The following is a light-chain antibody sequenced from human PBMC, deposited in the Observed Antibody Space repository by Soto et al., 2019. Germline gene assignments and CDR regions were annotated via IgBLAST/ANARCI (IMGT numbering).Light chain of an antibody. V-gene: IGKV1-9*01. CDR1: QGISSY. Sequence: DIQLTQSPSLLSASVGDRVTITFGASQGISSYLAWYQQKPGKAPKLLIYAASTLQSGVPSRFSGSGSGTEFTLTISRLQPEDFATYYCQQLNSYPITFGQGTRLEIK. J-gene: IGKJ5*01. CDR2: AAS. CDR3: QQLNSYPIT.